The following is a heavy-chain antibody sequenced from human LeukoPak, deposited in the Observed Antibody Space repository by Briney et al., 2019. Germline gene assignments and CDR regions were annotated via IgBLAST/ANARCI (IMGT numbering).Heavy chain of an antibody. CDR2: VNPNSGGT. Sequence: ASVKVSCKASGYTFTGYYMHWVRQAPGQGLEWMGWVNPNSGGTNYAQKFQGRVTMTRDTSISTAYMELSRLRSDDTAVYYCARGYTDGWLIGYWGQGTLVTVSS. CDR3: ARGYTDGWLIGY. J-gene: IGHJ4*02. D-gene: IGHD6-19*01. CDR1: GYTFTGYY. V-gene: IGHV1-2*02.